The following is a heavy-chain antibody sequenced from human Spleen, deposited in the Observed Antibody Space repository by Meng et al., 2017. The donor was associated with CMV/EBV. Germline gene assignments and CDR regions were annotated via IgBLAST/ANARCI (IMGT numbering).Heavy chain of an antibody. CDR3: AKDSLVGAAGFDY. CDR1: GMNFNTYW. V-gene: IGHV3-74*01. Sequence: GESLKISCAVSGMNFNTYWIHWVRQVPGKGLVWLSRIYSDGISTRYADFVKGRFTISRDNSRNTLFLQMNSLRAEDTAVYYCAKDSLVGAAGFDYWGQGTLVTVSS. D-gene: IGHD2-15*01. CDR2: IYSDGIST. J-gene: IGHJ4*02.